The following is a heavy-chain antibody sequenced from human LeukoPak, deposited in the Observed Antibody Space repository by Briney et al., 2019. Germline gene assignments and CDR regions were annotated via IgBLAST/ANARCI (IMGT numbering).Heavy chain of an antibody. J-gene: IGHJ4*02. Sequence: PSETLSLTCTVSGYSISSGYYWGWIRQPPGKGLEWIGSIYHSGSAYYNPSLKSRVTISVDTSKNQFSLKLSSVTAADTAFYYCASAITVTTDYWGQGTLVTVS. CDR2: IYHSGSA. CDR1: GYSISSGYY. D-gene: IGHD4-17*01. V-gene: IGHV4-38-2*02. CDR3: ASAITVTTDY.